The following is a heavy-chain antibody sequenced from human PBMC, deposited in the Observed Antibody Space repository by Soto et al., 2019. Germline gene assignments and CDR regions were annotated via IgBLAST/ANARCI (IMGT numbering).Heavy chain of an antibody. CDR3: ARVDLGDVVDY. J-gene: IGHJ4*02. Sequence: EVQLVESGGDMVQPGGSLRLSCVASGITLSSHEVTWVRQAPGKGVEWLTYISNSGSTKHYADSVKGRFTVSRDNAKNTVFLQMDSLRADDSGIYYCARVDLGDVVDYWGQGTLVTVSS. CDR1: GITLSSHE. CDR2: ISNSGSTK. D-gene: IGHD2-21*02. V-gene: IGHV3-48*03.